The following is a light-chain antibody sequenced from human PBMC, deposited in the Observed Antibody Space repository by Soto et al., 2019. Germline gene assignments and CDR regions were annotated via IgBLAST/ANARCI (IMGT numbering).Light chain of an antibody. CDR1: QSVSSN. CDR2: GAS. CDR3: QQYNNWPPWT. Sequence: EIVMTQSPATLSVSPGERATLSCRASQSVSSNLAWYQQKPGQAPRLLIYGASIRATGIPVRFSGSGSGTEFTLTSSSLQSGDFAVYYCQQYNNWPPWTFGRGTKVEIK. V-gene: IGKV3-15*01. J-gene: IGKJ1*01.